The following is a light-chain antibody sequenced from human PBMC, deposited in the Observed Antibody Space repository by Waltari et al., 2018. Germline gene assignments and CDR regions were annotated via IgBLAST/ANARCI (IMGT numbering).Light chain of an antibody. CDR1: RSDVWSYRF. CDR2: GGS. J-gene: IGLJ2*01. Sequence: QSALTQPASVSGSPGQSITIPRPANRSDVWSYRFVSWFPQHPGKAPKLMIYGGSQRPSGISNRFSGSKSGNTASLTISGLRAEDEADYYCCSYAGSSPHVVFGGGTKLTVL. V-gene: IGLV2-23*01. CDR3: CSYAGSSPHVV.